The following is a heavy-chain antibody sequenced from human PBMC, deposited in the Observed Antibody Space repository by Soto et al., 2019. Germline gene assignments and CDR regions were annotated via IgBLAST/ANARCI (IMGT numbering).Heavy chain of an antibody. Sequence: PGGSLRLSCAASGFTFSSYAMSWVRQAPGKGLEWVSAISGSGGSTYYADSVKGRFTISRDNSKNTLYLQMNSLRAEDTAVYYCAKDLTPVNLRELYYYYGMDFWGQGTTVPVAS. V-gene: IGHV3-23*01. CDR1: GFTFSSYA. CDR2: ISGSGGST. CDR3: AKDLTPVNLRELYYYYGMDF. D-gene: IGHD1-26*01. J-gene: IGHJ6*02.